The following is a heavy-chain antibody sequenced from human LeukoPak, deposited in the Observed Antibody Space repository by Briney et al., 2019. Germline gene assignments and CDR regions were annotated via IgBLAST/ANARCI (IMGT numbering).Heavy chain of an antibody. D-gene: IGHD1-26*01. CDR1: GVTLSNYA. J-gene: IGHJ2*01. Sequence: GGSLRLSCVASGVTLSNYAMSWARQAPGKGLEWVSGISSSGSGGNTYYADSVKGRFTTSRDSSRNTLFLHMNTLRAEDTAIYYCAKDRTVGASYWYFDLWGRGTLVTVSS. CDR2: ISSSGSGGNT. CDR3: AKDRTVGASYWYFDL. V-gene: IGHV3-23*01.